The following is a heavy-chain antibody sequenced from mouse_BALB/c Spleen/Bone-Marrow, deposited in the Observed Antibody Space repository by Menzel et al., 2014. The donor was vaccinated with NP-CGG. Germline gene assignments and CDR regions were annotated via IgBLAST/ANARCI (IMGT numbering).Heavy chain of an antibody. CDR1: GYSFTGYT. CDR3: ARFYYGSNYAMDY. D-gene: IGHD1-1*01. CDR2: INPYNGVI. Sequence: EVQLQESGPELVKPGASMKISCKASGYSFTGYTMNWVKQSHGKNLEWIGLINPYNGVINYNQKFKGKVTFTVDKSSSTAYMELLSLTSEDSAVYYCARFYYGSNYAMDYWGQGTSVTVSS. V-gene: IGHV1-18*01. J-gene: IGHJ4*01.